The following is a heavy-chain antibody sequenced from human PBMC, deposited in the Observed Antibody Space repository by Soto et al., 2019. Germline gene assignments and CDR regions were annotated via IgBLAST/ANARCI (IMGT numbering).Heavy chain of an antibody. V-gene: IGHV3-48*02. J-gene: IGHJ4*02. Sequence: EEQLVESGGGLVQPGGSLRLSCVASGFTFKTYSMNWVRQAPGKGLVWVSYISSSSSTIYYTDSVKGRFTISRDNAKNSLYLQMNSLRDEDTAVYYCARESVTTVTTRSFDYWGQGTLVTVSS. CDR1: GFTFKTYS. D-gene: IGHD4-17*01. CDR2: ISSSSSTI. CDR3: ARESVTTVTTRSFDY.